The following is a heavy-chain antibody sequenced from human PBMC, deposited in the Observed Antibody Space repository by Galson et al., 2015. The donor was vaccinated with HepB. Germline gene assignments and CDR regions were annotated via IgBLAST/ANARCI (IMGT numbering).Heavy chain of an antibody. Sequence: SVKVSCKASGYIFTGYYMHWVRQAPGQGLEWMGRINPNSGGTNYAQKFQGRVTMTRDTSISTAYMELSRLRSDDTAVYYCSYSSGWYSAFDIWGQGTMVTVSS. V-gene: IGHV1-2*06. CDR3: SYSSGWYSAFDI. CDR2: INPNSGGT. J-gene: IGHJ3*02. D-gene: IGHD6-19*01. CDR1: GYIFTGYY.